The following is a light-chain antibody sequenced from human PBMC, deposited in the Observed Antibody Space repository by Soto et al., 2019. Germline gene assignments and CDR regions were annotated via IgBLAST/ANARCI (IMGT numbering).Light chain of an antibody. CDR2: EGT. CDR1: SSDVGTYDR. J-gene: IGLJ1*01. V-gene: IGLV2-23*01. CDR3: CSYAGRVTYV. Sequence: QSALTQPASVSGSPGQSITISCTGTSSDVGTYDRVSWYQQNPGKAPKLMIYEGTKRPSGVSNRFSGSKSGNGASLTISGLQAEDEADYHCCSYAGRVTYVFGTGTKVTVL.